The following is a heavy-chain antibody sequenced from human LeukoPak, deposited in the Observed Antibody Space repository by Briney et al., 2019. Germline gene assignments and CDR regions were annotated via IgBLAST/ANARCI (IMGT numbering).Heavy chain of an antibody. CDR1: GYTFTGYY. V-gene: IGHV1-2*02. Sequence: ASVKVSCKASGYTFTGYYMHWVRQAPGQGLEWMGWINPNSGGTNYAQKFQGRVTMTRDTSISTAYMELSRLRSDDTAVYYCARALVLSYRPLDAFDIWGQGTMVTVSS. CDR3: ARALVLSYRPLDAFDI. CDR2: INPNSGGT. D-gene: IGHD1-26*01. J-gene: IGHJ3*02.